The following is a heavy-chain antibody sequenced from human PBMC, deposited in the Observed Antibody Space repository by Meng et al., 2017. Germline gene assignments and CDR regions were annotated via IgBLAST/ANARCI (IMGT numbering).Heavy chain of an antibody. Sequence: SETLSLTCAISGDSVSSNSAAGSLIRQSPSRGLEWLGRTYYRSKWYNDYAVSAKSRITINPDTSKNQFSLQLNSVTTEDTAVYDCARETTVTASDFDYWGQGTLVTVSS. CDR2: TYYRSKWYN. CDR1: GDSVSSNSAA. J-gene: IGHJ4*02. CDR3: ARETTVTASDFDY. V-gene: IGHV6-1*01. D-gene: IGHD4-11*01.